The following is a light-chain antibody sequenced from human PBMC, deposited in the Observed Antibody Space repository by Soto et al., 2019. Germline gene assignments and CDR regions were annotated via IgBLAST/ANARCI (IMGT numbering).Light chain of an antibody. CDR3: SSYTITTTRV. V-gene: IGLV2-14*01. CDR1: STYIGYYNY. Sequence: QSALTQPASVSGSPGQSITISCTGTSTYIGYYNYVSWYQQHPGKAPKLMIYEVSYRPSGVSNRFSGSKSGNTASLTISGLQAEDEADYYCSSYTITTTRVFGGGTKLTVL. CDR2: EVS. J-gene: IGLJ3*02.